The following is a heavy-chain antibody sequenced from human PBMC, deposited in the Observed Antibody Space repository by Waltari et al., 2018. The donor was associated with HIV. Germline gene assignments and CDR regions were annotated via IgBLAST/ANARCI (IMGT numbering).Heavy chain of an antibody. CDR1: GGSISRGSFS. Sequence: QVQLQESGPGLLKPSQTPSLTCTVSGGSISRGSFSWSWIRQSAGKTLEWIGRIYSSGSVNYNSSVESRVTISRDTSKNQFSLLLTSVTAADSAIYYCARLSGSKGFDYWGQGTLVTVSS. D-gene: IGHD3-3*02. CDR3: ARLSGSKGFDY. CDR2: IYSSGSV. J-gene: IGHJ4*01. V-gene: IGHV4-61*02.